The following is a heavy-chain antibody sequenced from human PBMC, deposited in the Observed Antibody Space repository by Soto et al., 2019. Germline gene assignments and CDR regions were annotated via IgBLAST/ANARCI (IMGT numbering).Heavy chain of an antibody. CDR1: GGSFSGYQ. D-gene: IGHD3-10*01. CDR2: INDTGNI. CDR3: ARGVILWFGELSRRGGYYYYMDV. Sequence: QVQLQQWGAGLLKPSETLSLTCAVYGGSFSGYQWTWIRQTPGKGLEWIGEINDTGNINYNPSLKIRVTIFIDTPKKQITLKLTSVTAADTAVYYCARGVILWFGELSRRGGYYYYMDVWGKGTTVTVSS. V-gene: IGHV4-34*01. J-gene: IGHJ6*03.